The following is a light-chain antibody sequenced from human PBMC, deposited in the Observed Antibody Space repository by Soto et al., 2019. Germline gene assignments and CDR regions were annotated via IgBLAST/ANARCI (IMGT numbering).Light chain of an antibody. CDR1: QSISSY. CDR2: AAS. CDR3: QQSYSTPDT. V-gene: IGKV1-39*01. J-gene: IGKJ4*01. Sequence: DIQMTQSPSSLSASVGDRVTITCRASQSISSYLNWYQQKPGKAPKLLIYAASSLQSGVPSRFSGSGSGTDFTLTISSPQPEDFATYYCQQSYSTPDTFGGGTKLDIK.